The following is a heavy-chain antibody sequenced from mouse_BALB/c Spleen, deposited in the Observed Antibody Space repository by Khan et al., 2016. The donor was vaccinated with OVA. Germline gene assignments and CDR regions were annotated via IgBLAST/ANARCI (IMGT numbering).Heavy chain of an antibody. V-gene: IGHV2-6-4*01. Sequence: QVQLKQSGPGPVAPSQSLSITCTVSGFSLSRYNIHWIRQPPGKGLEWLGMIWGGGGTDYNSTLKSRLSISKDNSKSQVFLKMNSLQTDDTAMYYCARAYYRYDGYYAMDYWGKGTSGNVSS. D-gene: IGHD2-14*01. J-gene: IGHJ4*01. CDR3: ARAYYRYDGYYAMDY. CDR2: IWGGGGT. CDR1: GFSLSRYN.